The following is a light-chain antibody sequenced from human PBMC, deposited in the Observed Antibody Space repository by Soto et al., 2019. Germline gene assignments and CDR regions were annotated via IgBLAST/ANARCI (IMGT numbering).Light chain of an antibody. Sequence: QSVLTQPASVSGSPGQSITISCTGTSSDVGGYNYVSWYQQHSGKAPKLMIYEVSNRPSGVSNRFSGSKSGNTASLTISGLQADDEADYYCSSYTSSSTLVVFGGGTKLTVL. CDR3: SSYTSSSTLVV. CDR2: EVS. CDR1: SSDVGGYNY. J-gene: IGLJ2*01. V-gene: IGLV2-14*01.